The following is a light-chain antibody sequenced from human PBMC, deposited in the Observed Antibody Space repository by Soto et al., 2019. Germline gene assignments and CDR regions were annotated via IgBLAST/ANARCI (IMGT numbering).Light chain of an antibody. V-gene: IGLV1-40*01. Sequence: QSVLTQPPSVSGAPGQRVTISCTGSSSNIGAGYDVHWYQQLPGTAPKLLIYGNSNRPSGVPDRFSGSKSGTSDSLAITGLQAEDEADYYCQSDDSSLSGSVVFGGGTNLTVL. J-gene: IGLJ2*01. CDR2: GNS. CDR3: QSDDSSLSGSVV. CDR1: SSNIGAGYD.